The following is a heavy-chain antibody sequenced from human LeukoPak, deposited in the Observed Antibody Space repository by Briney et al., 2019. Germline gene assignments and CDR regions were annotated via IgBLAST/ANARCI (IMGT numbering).Heavy chain of an antibody. CDR2: ISYDGSNK. CDR1: GFTFSSYA. D-gene: IGHD6-13*01. CDR3: ARAGVQQQLVPVYFDY. V-gene: IGHV3-30-3*01. J-gene: IGHJ4*02. Sequence: GGSLRLSCAASGFTFSSYAMHWVRQAPGKGLEWVAVISYDGSNKYYADSVKGRFTISRDNSKNTLYLQMNSLRAEDTAVYYCARAGVQQQLVPVYFDYWGQGALVTVSS.